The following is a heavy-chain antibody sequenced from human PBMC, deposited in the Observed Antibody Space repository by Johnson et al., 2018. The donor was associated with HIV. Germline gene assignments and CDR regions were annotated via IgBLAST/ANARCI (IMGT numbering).Heavy chain of an antibody. V-gene: IGHV3-30*03. CDR3: ARDVYAGAHEN. CDR1: GFTFSSYG. Sequence: QMLLVESGGGVVQPGRSLRLSCAASGFTFSSYGMHWVRQAPGKGLEWVAVISYDGSNKYYADSVKGRFTISRDNAKNSLYLQMNSLRAEDTAVYYCARDVYAGAHENWGQGTRVTVSS. CDR2: ISYDGSNK. D-gene: IGHD5/OR15-5a*01. J-gene: IGHJ3*01.